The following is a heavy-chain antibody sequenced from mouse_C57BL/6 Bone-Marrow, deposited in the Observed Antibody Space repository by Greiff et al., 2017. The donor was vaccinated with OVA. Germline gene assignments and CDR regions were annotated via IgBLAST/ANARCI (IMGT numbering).Heavy chain of an antibody. J-gene: IGHJ3*01. Sequence: EVQLQQSGPVLVKPGASVKMSCKASGYTFTDYYMNWVKQSHGKSLEWIGVINPYNGGTSYNQKFKGKATLTVDKSSSTAYMELNSLTSEDSAVYYCASGYYSNYVWVWFAYWGQGTLVTASA. V-gene: IGHV1-19*01. CDR3: ASGYYSNYVWVWFAY. D-gene: IGHD2-5*01. CDR1: GYTFTDYY. CDR2: INPYNGGT.